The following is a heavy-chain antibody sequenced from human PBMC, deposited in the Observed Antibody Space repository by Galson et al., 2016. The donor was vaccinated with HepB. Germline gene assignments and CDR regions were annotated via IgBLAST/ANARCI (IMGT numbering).Heavy chain of an antibody. V-gene: IGHV3-7*04. CDR3: ARVSTSIIAAAGRTLFDY. J-gene: IGHJ4*02. CDR2: INQDGSDP. CDR1: GFTFSSCW. Sequence: SLRLSCAASGFTFSSCWMSWVRQAPGKGLEWVANINQDGSDPYYVASLTVRFPLSRDHAPNSLYLHMNSLRAAATAVYYCARVSTSIIAAAGRTLFDYWGQGTLVTVSS. D-gene: IGHD6-13*01.